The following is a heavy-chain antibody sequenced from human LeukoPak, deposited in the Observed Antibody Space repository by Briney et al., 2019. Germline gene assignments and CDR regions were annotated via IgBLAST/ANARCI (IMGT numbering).Heavy chain of an antibody. CDR2: IIPIFGTT. Sequence: SVKVSSKASGGTFNSYAISWVRPAPGHGREWMGGIIPIFGTTNYARKFRGRVTLTADKSTRTDYMELGSLRSEDTAVYYCAREGSYNCNSNFVDYWGQGTLVTVSS. J-gene: IGHJ4*02. CDR3: AREGSYNCNSNFVDY. V-gene: IGHV1-69*06. D-gene: IGHD1-7*01. CDR1: GGTFNSYA.